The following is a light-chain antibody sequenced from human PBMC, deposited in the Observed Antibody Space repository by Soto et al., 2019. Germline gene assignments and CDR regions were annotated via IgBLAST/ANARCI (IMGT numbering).Light chain of an antibody. CDR2: GNS. Sequence: QSVLTQPPSVSWAPGQRVTISCTGSSSNIGAGYDVHWYQQLPGTAPKLLIYGNSNRPSGVPDRFSGSKSGTSASLAITGLQAEDEADYYCQSYDSSLSGYYVFGTGTKLNVL. CDR1: SSNIGAGYD. J-gene: IGLJ1*01. V-gene: IGLV1-40*01. CDR3: QSYDSSLSGYYV.